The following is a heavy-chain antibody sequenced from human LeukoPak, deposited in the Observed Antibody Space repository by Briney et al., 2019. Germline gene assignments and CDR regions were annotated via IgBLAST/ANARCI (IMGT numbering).Heavy chain of an antibody. CDR2: INHSGST. Sequence: SETLSLTCAVYGGSFSGYYWSWIRQPPGKGLEWIGEINHSGSTNYNPSLKSRVTISVDTSKNQFSLKLSSVTAADTAVYYCAGGTDEYYYGSGSTINWFDPWGQGTLVTVSS. V-gene: IGHV4-34*01. CDR3: AGGTDEYYYGSGSTINWFDP. D-gene: IGHD3-10*01. J-gene: IGHJ5*02. CDR1: GGSFSGYY.